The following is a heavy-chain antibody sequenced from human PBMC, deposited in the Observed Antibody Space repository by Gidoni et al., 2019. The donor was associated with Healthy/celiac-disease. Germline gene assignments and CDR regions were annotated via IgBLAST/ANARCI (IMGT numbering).Heavy chain of an antibody. D-gene: IGHD3-10*01. V-gene: IGHV3-23*01. CDR3: AKDPPYGSGSYYDY. CDR2: ISGSGGST. CDR1: AFTFSSYA. J-gene: IGHJ4*02. Sequence: EVQLLESGGGLVQPGGSLRLSCAASAFTFSSYAMRWVRQAPGKGLEWVSAISGSGGSTYYADSVKGRFTISRDNSKNTLYLQMNSLRAEDTAVYYCAKDPPYGSGSYYDYWGQGTLVTVSS.